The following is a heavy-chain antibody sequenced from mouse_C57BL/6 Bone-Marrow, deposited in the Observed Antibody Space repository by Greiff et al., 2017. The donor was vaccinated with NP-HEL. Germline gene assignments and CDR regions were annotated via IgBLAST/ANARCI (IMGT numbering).Heavy chain of an antibody. CDR1: GYTFTSYW. CDR2: IYPGSGST. Sequence: QVQLQQPGAELVKPGASVKMSCKASGYTFTSYWITWVKQRPGQGLEWIGDIYPGSGSTNYNEKFKSKVTLTVDTSSSTAYMQLSSLTSEDSAVYYCASPPVTTVVATDWYFDVWGTGTTVTVSS. J-gene: IGHJ1*03. V-gene: IGHV1-55*01. D-gene: IGHD1-1*01. CDR3: ASPPVTTVVATDWYFDV.